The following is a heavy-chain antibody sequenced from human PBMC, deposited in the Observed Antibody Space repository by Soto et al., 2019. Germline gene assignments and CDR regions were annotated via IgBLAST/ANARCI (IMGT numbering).Heavy chain of an antibody. CDR1: GYTFTSYG. CDR2: ISAYNGNT. Sequence: ASVKVSCKASGYTFTSYGISWVRQAPGQGLEWMGWISAYNGNTNYAQKLQGRVTMTTDTSTSTAYMELRSLRSDDTAVYYCAREVLMIAAAGTALVDYWGQGTLVTVSS. V-gene: IGHV1-18*04. D-gene: IGHD6-13*01. J-gene: IGHJ4*02. CDR3: AREVLMIAAAGTALVDY.